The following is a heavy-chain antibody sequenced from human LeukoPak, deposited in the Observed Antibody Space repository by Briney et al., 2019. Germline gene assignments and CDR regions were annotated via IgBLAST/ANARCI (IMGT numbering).Heavy chain of an antibody. CDR3: ARDVGVVVVPAGGY. CDR1: GYTFTGYY. J-gene: IGHJ4*02. Sequence: ASVKVSCKASGYTFTGYYMHWVRQAPGQGLEWMGWINPNSGGTNYAQKFQGRVTMTRDTSISTAYMELSRLRSDDTAVYYCARDVGVVVVPAGGYWGQGTLVTVSS. V-gene: IGHV1-2*02. D-gene: IGHD2-2*01. CDR2: INPNSGGT.